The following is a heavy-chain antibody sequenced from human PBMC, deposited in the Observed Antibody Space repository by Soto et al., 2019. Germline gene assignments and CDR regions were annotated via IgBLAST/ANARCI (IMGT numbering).Heavy chain of an antibody. Sequence: GGSLRLSCAASGFTLGNYWMHWVRQAPGKGLVWVSRINDYGTTINYAESVEGRFIISRDDAKSEVYLQMNNLRAEDSAVYYCARGGLEPFDYWGQGALVTVSS. CDR3: ARGGLEPFDY. J-gene: IGHJ4*02. CDR1: GFTLGNYW. V-gene: IGHV3-74*01. CDR2: INDYGTTI. D-gene: IGHD1-1*01.